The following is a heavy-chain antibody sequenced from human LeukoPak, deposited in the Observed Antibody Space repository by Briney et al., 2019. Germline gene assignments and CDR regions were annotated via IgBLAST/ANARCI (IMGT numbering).Heavy chain of an antibody. D-gene: IGHD2-2*01. Sequence: GGSLRLSCAASGFTFSSYGMHWVRQAPGKGLEWVAVIWYDGSNKYYADSVKGRITISRDNSKNTLYLQMNSLRAEDTAVYYCARGDIVVTGDDAFDIWGQGTMVTVSS. CDR1: GFTFSSYG. CDR2: IWYDGSNK. V-gene: IGHV3-33*01. J-gene: IGHJ3*02. CDR3: ARGDIVVTGDDAFDI.